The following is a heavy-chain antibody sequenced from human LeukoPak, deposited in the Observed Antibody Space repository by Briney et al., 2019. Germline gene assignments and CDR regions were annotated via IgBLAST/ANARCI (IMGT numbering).Heavy chain of an antibody. Sequence: SETLSLTCTVSGGSISDYYWSWIRQPPGKGLEWIGHIYYSGSTNCNPSLKSRITISVDTSKNQFSLKLSSVTAADTAVYYCARVDDSSVIDYWGQGTLVTVSS. D-gene: IGHD3-22*01. V-gene: IGHV4-59*01. CDR3: ARVDDSSVIDY. CDR1: GGSISDYY. J-gene: IGHJ4*02. CDR2: IYYSGST.